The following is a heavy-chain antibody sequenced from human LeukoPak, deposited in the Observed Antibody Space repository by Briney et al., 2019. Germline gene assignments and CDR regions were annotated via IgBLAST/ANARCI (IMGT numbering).Heavy chain of an antibody. J-gene: IGHJ3*02. Sequence: GGSLRLSCAASGFTFSSYSMNWVRQAPGKGLEWVSSISSCSSYIYYADSVKGRFTISRDNAKNSLYLQMNSLRAEDTAVYYCARDQVLLWFGELFGDAFDIWGQGTMVTVSS. CDR3: ARDQVLLWFGELFGDAFDI. CDR1: GFTFSSYS. V-gene: IGHV3-21*01. CDR2: ISSCSSYI. D-gene: IGHD3-10*01.